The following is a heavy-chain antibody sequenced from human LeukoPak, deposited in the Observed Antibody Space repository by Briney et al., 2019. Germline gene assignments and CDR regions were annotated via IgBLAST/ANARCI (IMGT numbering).Heavy chain of an antibody. J-gene: IGHJ4*02. Sequence: GGSLRLSCVASGFTFSSHAMAWVRQAPGKGLEWVSDIGGRGGSTYYADSVKGRFTISRDNSKNTLYLQMNSLRAEDTALYYCARDPGVVAFHYFDFWGQGTLVTVSS. CDR1: GFTFSSHA. D-gene: IGHD3-3*01. CDR2: IGGRGGST. V-gene: IGHV3-23*01. CDR3: ARDPGVVAFHYFDF.